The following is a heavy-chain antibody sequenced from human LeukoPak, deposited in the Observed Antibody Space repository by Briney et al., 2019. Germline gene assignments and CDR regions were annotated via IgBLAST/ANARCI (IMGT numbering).Heavy chain of an antibody. CDR2: INPSGGST. CDR3: ARDYYYGSGSYYPPVRGAFDI. CDR1: GYTFTGYY. V-gene: IGHV1-46*01. J-gene: IGHJ3*02. D-gene: IGHD3-10*01. Sequence: GASVKVSCKTSGYTFTGYYMHWVRQAPGQGLEWMGIINPSGGSTSYAQKFQGRVTMTRDMSTSTVYMELSSLRSEDTAVYYCARDYYYGSGSYYPPVRGAFDIWGQGTMVTVSS.